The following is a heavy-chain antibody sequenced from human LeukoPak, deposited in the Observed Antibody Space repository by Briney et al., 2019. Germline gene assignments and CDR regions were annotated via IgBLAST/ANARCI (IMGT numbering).Heavy chain of an antibody. Sequence: ASVKVSCKASGYTFTSYGISWVRQAPGQGLEWMGWISAYNGNTNYAQKLQGRVTMTTDTSTSTAYMALRSLRSDDTAVYYCARGLNYVWGSYRWEPPYYFDYWGQGTLVTVSS. J-gene: IGHJ4*02. CDR3: ARGLNYVWGSYRWEPPYYFDY. CDR1: GYTFTSYG. V-gene: IGHV1-18*01. CDR2: ISAYNGNT. D-gene: IGHD3-16*02.